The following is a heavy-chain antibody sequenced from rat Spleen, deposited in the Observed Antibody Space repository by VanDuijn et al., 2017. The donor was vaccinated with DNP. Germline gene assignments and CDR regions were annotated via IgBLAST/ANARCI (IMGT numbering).Heavy chain of an antibody. D-gene: IGHD1-11*01. V-gene: IGHV4-2*01. CDR1: GFNFNDYW. J-gene: IGHJ2*01. CDR2: INKESSTI. CDR3: ARGPNYGGYLDYFDY. Sequence: EVKLVESGGGLVQPGRSLKLSCAASGFNFNDYWMGWVRQAPGKGLERIGEINKESSTINYSPSSKDKFTISRDNAQNTLYLQMRKMGSEDTAIYYCARGPNYGGYLDYFDYWGQGVMVTVSS.